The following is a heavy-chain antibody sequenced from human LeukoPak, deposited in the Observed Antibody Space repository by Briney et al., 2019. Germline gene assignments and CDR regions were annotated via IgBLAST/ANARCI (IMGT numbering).Heavy chain of an antibody. CDR1: GGSISSYY. D-gene: IGHD3-10*01. V-gene: IGHV4-59*01. J-gene: IGHJ4*02. Sequence: PSETLSLTCTVSGGSISSYYWSWIRQPPGKGLEWIGYIYSSGSTNYNPSLKSRLTISVDASKNQISLKLTSVTAADTAVYYCARAYYYGSGSYGLDYWGQGTLVTVSS. CDR2: IYSSGST. CDR3: ARAYYYGSGSYGLDY.